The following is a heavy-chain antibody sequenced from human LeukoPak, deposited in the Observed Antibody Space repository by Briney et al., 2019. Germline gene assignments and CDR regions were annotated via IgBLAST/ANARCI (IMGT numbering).Heavy chain of an antibody. CDR3: ARGPRRSGYYYGSGSYYERSPKNWFDP. CDR2: INHSGST. J-gene: IGHJ5*02. CDR1: GGSFSGYY. V-gene: IGHV4-34*01. D-gene: IGHD3-10*01. Sequence: SETLSLTCAVYGGSFSGYYWSWNRQPPGKGLEWIGEINHSGSTNYNPSLKSRVTISVDTSKNQFSLKLSSVTAADTAVYHCARGPRRSGYYYGSGSYYERSPKNWFDPWGQGTLVTVSS.